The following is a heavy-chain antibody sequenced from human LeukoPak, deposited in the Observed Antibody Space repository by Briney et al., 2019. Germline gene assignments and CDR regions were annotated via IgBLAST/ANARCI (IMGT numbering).Heavy chain of an antibody. J-gene: IGHJ6*02. CDR1: EFTFSDYY. CDR3: ARGRHGMEV. V-gene: IGHV3-11*05. Sequence: GGSLRLSCAASEFTFSDYYMSWIRQAPGKGLEWVSYISSSGSDTDYADSVRGRFTISRDNAKNSLFLQMNSLRAEDTALYYCARGRHGMEVWGRGTTVIVSS. CDR2: ISSSGSDT.